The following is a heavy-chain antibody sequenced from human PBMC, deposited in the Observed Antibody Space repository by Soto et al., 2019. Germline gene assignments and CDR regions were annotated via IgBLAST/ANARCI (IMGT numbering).Heavy chain of an antibody. CDR1: GFTFSSYA. J-gene: IGHJ4*02. CDR3: AKGLWGRFVFDY. CDR2: ISGSGGST. Sequence: TGGSLRLSCAASGFTFSSYAMSWVRQAPGKGLEWVSAISGSGGSTYYADSVKGRFTISRDNSKNTLYLQMNSLRAEDTAVYYCAKGLWGRFVFDYWGQGTLVTVSS. V-gene: IGHV3-23*01. D-gene: IGHD3-3*01.